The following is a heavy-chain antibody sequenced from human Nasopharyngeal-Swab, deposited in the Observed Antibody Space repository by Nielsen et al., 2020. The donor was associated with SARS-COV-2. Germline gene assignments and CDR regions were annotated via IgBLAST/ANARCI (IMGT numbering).Heavy chain of an antibody. D-gene: IGHD4-17*01. J-gene: IGHJ6*03. CDR1: GITFSNAW. CDR2: IKSKTDGGTT. CDR3: TTTTTVTTTYYYYYYYMDV. Sequence: GESLKISCAASGITFSNAWMSWVRQAPGKGLEWVGRIKSKTDGGTTDYAAPVKGRFTISRDDSKNTLYLQMNSLKTEDTAVYYCTTTTTVTTTYYYYYYYMDVWGKGTTVTVSS. V-gene: IGHV3-15*01.